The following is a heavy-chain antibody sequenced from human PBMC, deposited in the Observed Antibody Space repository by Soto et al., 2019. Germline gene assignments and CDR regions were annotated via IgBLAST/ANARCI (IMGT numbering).Heavy chain of an antibody. CDR2: ISASGDAT. V-gene: IGHV3-23*01. D-gene: IGHD3-3*01. CDR3: AKKVTIYAVDPADY. CDR1: GFTFSDFG. J-gene: IGHJ4*02. Sequence: GGSLRLSCAASGFTFSDFGMSWVRQAPGKGLEWVSVISASGDATYYAASVKGRFTLSRDNSKNTLYLQMNSLTVADTAVYYCAKKVTIYAVDPADYWGQGTQVTVS.